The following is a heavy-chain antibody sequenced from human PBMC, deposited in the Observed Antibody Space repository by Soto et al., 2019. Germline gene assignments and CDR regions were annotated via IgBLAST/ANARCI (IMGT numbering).Heavy chain of an antibody. J-gene: IGHJ6*02. CDR3: AGQPTAGSYYDLGSYYYYYAMDV. D-gene: IGHD3-10*01. Sequence: SETLSLTCTISGGSISSGDYYWSWIRQPPGKALEWIGYIYYDESTYYNPSLESRVTISIDTSKSQFSLNLSSVTAADTAVYYCAGQPTAGSYYDLGSYYYYYAMDVWGQGTTVTV. V-gene: IGHV4-30-4*01. CDR1: GGSISSGDYY. CDR2: IYYDEST.